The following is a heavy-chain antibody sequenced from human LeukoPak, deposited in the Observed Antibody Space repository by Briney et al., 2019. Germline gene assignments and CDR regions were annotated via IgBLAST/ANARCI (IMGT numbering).Heavy chain of an antibody. V-gene: IGHV3-7*01. D-gene: IGHD1-26*01. J-gene: IGHJ5*01. CDR2: IKQDGGEI. CDR3: ARDKVVGPTKFDS. Sequence: GGSLRLSCAASGFTFSRYWMSWVRQAPGKGLEWVANIKQDGGEIYYVDSVKGRFTISRDNAKNSVYLHMNSLRAEDTAVYYCARDKVVGPTKFDSWGQGTLVTVSS. CDR1: GFTFSRYW.